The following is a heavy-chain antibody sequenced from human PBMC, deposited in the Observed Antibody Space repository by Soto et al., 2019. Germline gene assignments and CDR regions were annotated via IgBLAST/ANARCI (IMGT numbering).Heavy chain of an antibody. V-gene: IGHV2-5*02. CDR2: IYWDDDK. CDR1: GFSLSTSGVR. D-gene: IGHD6-6*01. CDR3: ALQECCSSSQEVYWLDP. Sequence: QLTLKESGPTLVKPTQTPTLTCTFSGFSLSTSGVRVRWIRQPPGKALEWLALIYWDDDKPYRPSLKSRLTITNHTSKSQVVLTMTNMDPGDTATDYCALQECCSSSQEVYWLDPWGQGTLVTVSS. J-gene: IGHJ5*02.